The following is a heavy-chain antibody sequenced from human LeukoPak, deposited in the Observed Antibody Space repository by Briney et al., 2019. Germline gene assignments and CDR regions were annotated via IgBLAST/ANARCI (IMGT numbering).Heavy chain of an antibody. CDR1: GGSVNSNY. Sequence: SETLSLTCTVSGGSVNSNYWSWIRQPPGKGLEWIGYIHHSGTTNQNPSLKSRVTISVDTSKRQLSLKLSSVTAADTAVYYCARDAGSGWPYWYFDLWGRGTLVTVSS. J-gene: IGHJ2*01. CDR3: ARDAGSGWPYWYFDL. V-gene: IGHV4-59*02. CDR2: IHHSGTT. D-gene: IGHD6-19*01.